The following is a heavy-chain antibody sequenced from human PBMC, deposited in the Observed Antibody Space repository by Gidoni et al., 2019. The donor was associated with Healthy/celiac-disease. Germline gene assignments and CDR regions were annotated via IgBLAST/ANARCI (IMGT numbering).Heavy chain of an antibody. J-gene: IGHJ4*02. CDR1: GFTFSSYA. Sequence: EVQLLESGGGLVQPGGSLRLSCAASGFTFSSYAMSWVRQAPGKGLECVSAISGSGGSTYYADSMKGRFTISRDNSKNTLYLQMNSLRAEDTSVYYCAKVRRITMVRGVIIYYWGQGTLVTVSS. V-gene: IGHV3-23*01. D-gene: IGHD3-10*01. CDR2: ISGSGGST. CDR3: AKVRRITMVRGVIIYY.